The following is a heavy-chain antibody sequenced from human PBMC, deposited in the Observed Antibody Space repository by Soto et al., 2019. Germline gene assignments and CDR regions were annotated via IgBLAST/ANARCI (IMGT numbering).Heavy chain of an antibody. CDR3: AKDLGWEVAAAVYYFDY. CDR2: ISYDGSNK. Sequence: PVGSLRLSCAASGFTFSSYGMHGVRQAPGKGLEWVAVISYDGSNKYYADSVKGRFTISRDNSKNTLYLQMNSLRAEDTAVYYCAKDLGWEVAAAVYYFDYWGQGTLVTVSS. D-gene: IGHD6-13*01. V-gene: IGHV3-30*18. CDR1: GFTFSSYG. J-gene: IGHJ4*02.